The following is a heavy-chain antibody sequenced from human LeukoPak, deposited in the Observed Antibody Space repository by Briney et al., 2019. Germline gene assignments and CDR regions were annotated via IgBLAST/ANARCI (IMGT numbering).Heavy chain of an antibody. CDR1: GGSISSYY. CDR3: ARLTSHSAAAGPSGWFDP. Sequence: PSETLSLTCTVSGGSISSYYWSWIRQPPGKGLEWIGYIYTSGSTNYNPSLKSRVTISVDTSKNQFSLKLSSVTAADTAVYYCARLTSHSAAAGPSGWFDPWGQGTLVTVSS. V-gene: IGHV4-4*09. D-gene: IGHD6-13*01. CDR2: IYTSGST. J-gene: IGHJ5*02.